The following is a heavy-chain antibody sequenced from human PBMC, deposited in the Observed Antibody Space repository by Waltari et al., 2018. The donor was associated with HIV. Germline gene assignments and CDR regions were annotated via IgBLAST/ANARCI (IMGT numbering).Heavy chain of an antibody. V-gene: IGHV3-23*01. Sequence: EVQLLESGGALVQPGGSLRLSCAASGFTFSKSGMGWVRQGPGKGLEWVSSISHSGVNTYYADSVKGRVTISRDNAMNTMFLQINSLRAEDTAVYYCAKDREGEVVLYSVDYWGQGTLVTVSS. J-gene: IGHJ4*02. CDR2: ISHSGVNT. CDR3: AKDREGEVVLYSVDY. CDR1: GFTFSKSG. D-gene: IGHD2-15*01.